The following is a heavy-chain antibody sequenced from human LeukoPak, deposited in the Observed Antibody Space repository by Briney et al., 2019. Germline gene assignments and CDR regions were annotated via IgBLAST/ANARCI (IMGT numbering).Heavy chain of an antibody. D-gene: IGHD3-22*01. CDR1: GGSISSSSYY. J-gene: IGHJ4*02. Sequence: PSETLSLTCTVSGGSISSSSYYWGWIRQPPGKGLERIGSIYYSGSTYYNPSLKSRVTISVDTSKNQFSLKLSSVTAADTAVYYCASSGLYYYDSSGPSEGFYFDYWGQGTLVTVSS. V-gene: IGHV4-39*01. CDR3: ASSGLYYYDSSGPSEGFYFDY. CDR2: IYYSGST.